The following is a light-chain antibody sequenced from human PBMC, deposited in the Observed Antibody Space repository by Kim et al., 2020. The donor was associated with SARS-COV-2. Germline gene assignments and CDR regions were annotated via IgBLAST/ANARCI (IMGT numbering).Light chain of an antibody. V-gene: IGKV3-20*01. CDR1: QSVSRIY. J-gene: IGKJ2*02. CDR3: QQYSNSLGT. Sequence: LSPGEGATLSCRASQSVSRIYLAWYQQRLGQAPRLLIYGTSSRATGIPDRFSGSGSGTDFTLTISRLEPEDFAVYYCQQYSNSLGTFGQGIKLEI. CDR2: GTS.